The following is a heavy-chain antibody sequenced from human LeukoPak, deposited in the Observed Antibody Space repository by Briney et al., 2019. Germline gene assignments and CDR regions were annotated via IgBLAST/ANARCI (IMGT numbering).Heavy chain of an antibody. Sequence: GGSLRLSCAASGFTFNRYAMHWVRQAPGEGLEGVAVISYDGSNNYYADSVKGRFTFSRDNPKNTLSLQMNSLRAEDTAVYYCARAETWIQLWLNGWGQGTLVTVAS. J-gene: IGHJ4*02. CDR3: ARAETWIQLWLNG. CDR2: ISYDGSNN. V-gene: IGHV3-30*04. CDR1: GFTFNRYA. D-gene: IGHD5-18*01.